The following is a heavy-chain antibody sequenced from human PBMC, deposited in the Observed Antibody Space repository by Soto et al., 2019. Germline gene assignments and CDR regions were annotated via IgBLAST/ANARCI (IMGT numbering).Heavy chain of an antibody. Sequence: GESLKISCKGSGYSFTSYWIGWVRQMPGKGLEWMGIIYPGDSDTRYSPSFQGQVTISADKSISTAYLQWSSLKASDTAMYYCARRQRVVVKNKGAFDIWGQGTMVTVSS. V-gene: IGHV5-51*01. CDR1: GYSFTSYW. J-gene: IGHJ3*02. CDR3: ARRQRVVVKNKGAFDI. CDR2: IYPGDSDT. D-gene: IGHD2-21*01.